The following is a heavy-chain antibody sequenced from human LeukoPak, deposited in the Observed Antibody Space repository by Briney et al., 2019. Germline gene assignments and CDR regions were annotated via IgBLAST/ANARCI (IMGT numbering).Heavy chain of an antibody. CDR2: ISGSGGFT. CDR3: AREDSGNYYFDF. Sequence: PGGSLRLSCAASGFTVSSNYMSWVRQAPGKGLEWVSAISGSGGFTYYADSVKGRFTISRDNSKNTLFLQMNSLRAEDTAVYYCAREDSGNYYFDFWGQGTLVTVSS. CDR1: GFTVSSNY. V-gene: IGHV3-23*01. D-gene: IGHD1-26*01. J-gene: IGHJ4*02.